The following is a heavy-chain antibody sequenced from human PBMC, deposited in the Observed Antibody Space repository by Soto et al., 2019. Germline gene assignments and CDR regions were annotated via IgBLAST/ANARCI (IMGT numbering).Heavy chain of an antibody. Sequence: GESLKISCKGSGYSFTSYWIGWVRQMPGKGLEWMGIIYPGDSDTRYSPSFQGQVTISADKSISTAYLQWSSLKASDTAMYYCARRSGNSGYDVGYYYSYMDVWGKGTTVTVSS. CDR1: GYSFTSYW. V-gene: IGHV5-51*01. D-gene: IGHD5-12*01. J-gene: IGHJ6*03. CDR2: IYPGDSDT. CDR3: ARRSGNSGYDVGYYYSYMDV.